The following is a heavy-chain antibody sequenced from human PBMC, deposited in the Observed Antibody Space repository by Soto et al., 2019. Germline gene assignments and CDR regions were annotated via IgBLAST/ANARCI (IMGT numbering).Heavy chain of an antibody. V-gene: IGHV1-18*01. Sequence: QVQLVQSGAEVKKPGASVKVSCKASGYTFTSYGISWVRQAPGQGLEWMGWISAYIGNTNYAQKLQGRVTMTTDTSTSTAYMELRSLRSDDTAVYYCARDEYSSGWIPPYYYYYYMDVWGKGTTVTVSS. CDR1: GYTFTSYG. CDR3: ARDEYSSGWIPPYYYYYYMDV. J-gene: IGHJ6*03. D-gene: IGHD6-19*01. CDR2: ISAYIGNT.